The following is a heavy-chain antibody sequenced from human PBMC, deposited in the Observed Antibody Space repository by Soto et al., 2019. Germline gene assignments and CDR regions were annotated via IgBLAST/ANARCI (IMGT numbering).Heavy chain of an antibody. CDR1: GFTFSSYG. V-gene: IGHV3-33*01. J-gene: IGHJ6*02. Sequence: QVQLVESGGGVVQPGRSLRLSCAASGFTFSSYGMHWVRQAPGKGLEWVAVIWYDGSNKYYADSVKGRFTISRDNSKNTLYLQMNSLRAEDTAVYYCGLCSGYHYGMDVWGQGTTVTVSS. CDR2: IWYDGSNK. D-gene: IGHD2-15*01. CDR3: GLCSGYHYGMDV.